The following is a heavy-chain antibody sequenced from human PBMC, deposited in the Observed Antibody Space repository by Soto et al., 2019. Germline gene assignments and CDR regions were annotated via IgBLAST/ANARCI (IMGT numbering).Heavy chain of an antibody. CDR3: ARDRNYYEPDF. CDR2: INSDGSST. Sequence: GGSLRLSCVASGFTFSSHWMHWVRQAPGKGLVWVSRINSDGSSTSYADSVKGRFTISRDNAKNTLYLQMNSLRAEDTAVYYCARDRNYYEPDFWGQGALVTVSS. J-gene: IGHJ4*02. D-gene: IGHD3-22*01. V-gene: IGHV3-74*01. CDR1: GFTFSSHW.